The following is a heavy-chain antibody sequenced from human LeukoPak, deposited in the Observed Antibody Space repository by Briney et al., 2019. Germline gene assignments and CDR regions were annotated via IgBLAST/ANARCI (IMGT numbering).Heavy chain of an antibody. Sequence: AESLRLSCAASGFAFNTFAMNWVRQPPGKGLEWVSGISANGAQTYYHNSVKGRFTISRDNSRNTLYLRMTFLSPEGSAVYYCATDARPTRTALVVENYFDAWGQGTLVSVSA. CDR1: GFAFNTFA. CDR3: ATDARPTRTALVVENYFDA. D-gene: IGHD5-18*01. J-gene: IGHJ4*02. V-gene: IGHV3-23*01. CDR2: ISANGAQT.